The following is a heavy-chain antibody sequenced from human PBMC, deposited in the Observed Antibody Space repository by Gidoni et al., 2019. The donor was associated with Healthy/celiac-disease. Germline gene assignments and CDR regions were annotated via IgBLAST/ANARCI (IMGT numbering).Heavy chain of an antibody. CDR2: IYYSGST. J-gene: IGHJ6*02. V-gene: IGHV4-59*01. Sequence: QVQLQESGPGLVKPSETLSLPCTVSGGSISSYYWSWIRQPPGKGLEWIGYIYYSGSTNYNPSLKSRVTISVDTSKNQFSLKLSSVTAADTAVYYCASVNYYYYGMDVWGQGTTVTVSS. CDR1: GGSISSYY. CDR3: ASVNYYYYGMDV.